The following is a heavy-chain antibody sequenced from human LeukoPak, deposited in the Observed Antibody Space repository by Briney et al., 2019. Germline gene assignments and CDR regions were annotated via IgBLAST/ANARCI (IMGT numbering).Heavy chain of an antibody. CDR1: GFTFSSYA. V-gene: IGHV3-23*01. CDR3: AKDVVPAAIPTR. D-gene: IGHD2-2*01. Sequence: GGSLRLSCAASGFTFSSYAMSWVRQAPGEGLEWVSAISGSGGSKYYADSVKGRFTICRDNSKNTLYLQMNSLRAEDTAVYYCAKDVVPAAIPTRWGQGTLVTVSS. CDR2: ISGSGGSK. J-gene: IGHJ4*02.